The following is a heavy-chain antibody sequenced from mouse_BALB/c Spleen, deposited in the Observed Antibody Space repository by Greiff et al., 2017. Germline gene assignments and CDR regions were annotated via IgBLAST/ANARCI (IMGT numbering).Heavy chain of an antibody. CDR1: GYSFTGYY. CDR2: ISCYNGAT. V-gene: IGHV1S34*01. CDR3: ARVDGYPDYYAMDY. D-gene: IGHD2-3*01. Sequence: LVKTGASVKISCKASGYSFTGYYMHWVKQSHGKSLEWIGYISCYNGATSYNQKFKGKATFTVDTSSSTAYMQFNSLTSEDSAVYYCARVDGYPDYYAMDYWGQGTSVTVSS. J-gene: IGHJ4*01.